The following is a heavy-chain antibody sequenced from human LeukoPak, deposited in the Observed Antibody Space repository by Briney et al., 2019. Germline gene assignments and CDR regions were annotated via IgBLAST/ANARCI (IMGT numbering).Heavy chain of an antibody. Sequence: SETLSLTCAVYGGSFSGYYWSWIRQPPGKGLEWIGEINHSGSTNYNPSLKSRVTISVDTSKNQFSLKLSSVTAADTAVYYCARRATQRGWFDSWGQGTLVTVFS. CDR1: GGSFSGYY. J-gene: IGHJ5*01. CDR3: ARRATQRGWFDS. V-gene: IGHV4-34*01. CDR2: INHSGST. D-gene: IGHD5-12*01.